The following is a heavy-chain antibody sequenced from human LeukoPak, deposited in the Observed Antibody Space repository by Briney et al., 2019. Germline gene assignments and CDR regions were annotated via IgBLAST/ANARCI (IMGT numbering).Heavy chain of an antibody. Sequence: GASVKVSRKASGYTFTGYYMHWVRQAPRQGLEWMGWINPNSGGTNYAQKFQGRVTMTRDTSISTAYMELSRLRSDDTAVYYCARGGWYGGSTWFDPWGQGTLVTVSS. CDR3: ARGGWYGGSTWFDP. CDR2: INPNSGGT. J-gene: IGHJ5*02. V-gene: IGHV1-2*02. CDR1: GYTFTGYY. D-gene: IGHD6-19*01.